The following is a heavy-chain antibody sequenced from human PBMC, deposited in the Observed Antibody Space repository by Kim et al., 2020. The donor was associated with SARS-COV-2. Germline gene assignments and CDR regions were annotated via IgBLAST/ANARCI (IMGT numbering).Heavy chain of an antibody. CDR3: ARVRAGVVPSPIMGLGPYYDYYALDV. D-gene: IGHD3-3*01. Sequence: SETLSLTCAVYVGSFSGYDWTWIRQSPGKGLQWIGEINHSGATNYNPSLKSRVAISVDTSKNQFSLKVKSVTAADTAVYFCARVRAGVVPSPIMGLGPYYDYYALDVWGQGTTVSVSS. J-gene: IGHJ6*02. V-gene: IGHV4-34*01. CDR1: VGSFSGYD. CDR2: INHSGAT.